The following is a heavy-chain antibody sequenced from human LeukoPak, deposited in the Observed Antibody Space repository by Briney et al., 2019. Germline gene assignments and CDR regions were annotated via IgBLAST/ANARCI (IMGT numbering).Heavy chain of an antibody. D-gene: IGHD1-26*01. CDR1: GFTFSDYY. V-gene: IGHV3-11*01. J-gene: IGHJ4*02. CDR2: ISSSGSTI. Sequence: GGSLRLSCAASGFTFSDYYMTWIRQAPGKGLEWVSYISSSGSTIHYADSVEGRFTISRDNAKNSLYLQMNSLRAEDTAVYYCAKDSRFGGSPGDWGQGTLVTVSS. CDR3: AKDSRFGGSPGD.